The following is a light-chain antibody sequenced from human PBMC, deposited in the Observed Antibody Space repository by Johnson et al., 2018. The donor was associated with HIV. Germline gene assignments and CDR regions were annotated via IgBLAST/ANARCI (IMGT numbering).Light chain of an antibody. CDR3: GTWDSSLSAGDV. Sequence: QSVLTQPPSVSAAPGQKVTISCSGSSSNIGNNYVSWYQQLPGTAPKLLIHENNKRPSGIPDRFSGSKSGTSATLGITGLQTGDEADYYCGTWDSSLSAGDVFGTGTKVTVL. J-gene: IGLJ1*01. CDR1: SSNIGNNY. CDR2: ENN. V-gene: IGLV1-51*02.